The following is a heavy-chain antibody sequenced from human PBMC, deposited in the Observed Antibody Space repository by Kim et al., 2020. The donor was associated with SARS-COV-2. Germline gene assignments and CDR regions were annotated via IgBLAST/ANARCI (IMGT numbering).Heavy chain of an antibody. Sequence: SETLSLTCTVSGGSISSSSYYWGWIRQPPGKGLEWIGSIYYSGSTYYNPSLKSRVTISVDTSKNQFSLKLSSVTAADTAVYYCARLTRYYDSSGPLFPLRYYYYGMDVWGQGTTVTVSS. CDR1: GGSISSSSYY. CDR2: IYYSGST. D-gene: IGHD3-22*01. J-gene: IGHJ6*02. CDR3: ARLTRYYDSSGPLFPLRYYYYGMDV. V-gene: IGHV4-39*01.